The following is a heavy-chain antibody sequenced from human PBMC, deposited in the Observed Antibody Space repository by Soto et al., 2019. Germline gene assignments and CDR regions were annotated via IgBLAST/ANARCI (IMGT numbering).Heavy chain of an antibody. CDR3: ARVGCNNGACYGGFGP. J-gene: IGHJ5*02. CDR2: MPYSGGA. CDR1: GASITSGDFY. V-gene: IGHV4-31*03. Sequence: PSETLSLTCTVSGASITSGDFYWSWIRQQPGRGLEWIGYMPYSGGASYNPSLRGRLRMSVDTSKNQFSLTLSSVTAADTAIYYCARVGCNNGACYGGFGPWGRGALVTVSS. D-gene: IGHD2-15*01.